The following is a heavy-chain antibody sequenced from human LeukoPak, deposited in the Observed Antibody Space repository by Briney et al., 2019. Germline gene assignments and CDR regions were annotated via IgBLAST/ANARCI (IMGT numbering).Heavy chain of an antibody. CDR3: AKDRGDYLVLLFDY. Sequence: GGSLRLSCSASGFSFGRYGMHWVRQAPGKGLEWVAFIRYDGSRKYYAESVKGRFSISRDTSKNTLYLQMSSLRTEETALYYCAKDRGDYLVLLFDYWGQGAQVTVSS. V-gene: IGHV3-30*02. CDR2: IRYDGSRK. J-gene: IGHJ4*02. CDR1: GFSFGRYG. D-gene: IGHD3-10*01.